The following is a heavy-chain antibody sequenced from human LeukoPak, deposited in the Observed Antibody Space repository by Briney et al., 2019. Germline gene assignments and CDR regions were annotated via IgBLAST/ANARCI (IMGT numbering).Heavy chain of an antibody. D-gene: IGHD2-2*02. CDR1: GYTFTSYA. CDR3: ARSCSSTSCYTVWFDP. Sequence: ASVKVSCKASGYTFTSYAMHWVRQAPGQRLERMGWINAGNGNTKYSQKFQGRVTITRDTSASTAYMELSSLRSEDTAVYYCARSCSSTSCYTVWFDPWGQGTLVTVSS. J-gene: IGHJ5*02. V-gene: IGHV1-3*01. CDR2: INAGNGNT.